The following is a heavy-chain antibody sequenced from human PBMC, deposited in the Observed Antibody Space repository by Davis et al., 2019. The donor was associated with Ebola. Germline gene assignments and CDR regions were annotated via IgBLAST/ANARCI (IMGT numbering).Heavy chain of an antibody. V-gene: IGHV3-48*02. D-gene: IGHD1-1*01. CDR2: ISSRGTNI. Sequence: GESLKISCAASGFTFTSYAMDWFRQAPGKGLEWVSYISSRGTNIYYADSVKGRFTISRDIAKNSLYLQMNSLRDEDTAVYYCARGSENWNYVDYWGQGTLVTVSS. CDR3: ARGSENWNYVDY. J-gene: IGHJ4*02. CDR1: GFTFTSYA.